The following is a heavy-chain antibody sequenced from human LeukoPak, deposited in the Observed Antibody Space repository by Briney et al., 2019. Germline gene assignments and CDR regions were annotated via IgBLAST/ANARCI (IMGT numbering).Heavy chain of an antibody. J-gene: IGHJ4*02. V-gene: IGHV3-30*18. CDR2: ISYDGSNK. CDR1: GFTFSSYG. D-gene: IGHD2-21*01. Sequence: GGSLRLSCAASGFTFSSYGMHWVRQAPGKGLEWVAVISYDGSNKYYADSVKGRFTISRDNSKNTLYLQMNSLKAEDTAIYYCAKGGEDPDYWGQGTLVTVSS. CDR3: AKGGEDPDY.